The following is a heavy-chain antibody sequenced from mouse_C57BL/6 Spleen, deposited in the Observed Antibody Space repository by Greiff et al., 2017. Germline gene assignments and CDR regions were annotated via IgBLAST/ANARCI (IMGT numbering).Heavy chain of an antibody. Sequence: EVKLVESEGGLVQPGSSMKLSCTASGFPFSDYYIAWVRQVPEKGLEWVANINYDGSSTYYLASLKSRFIISRDNAKNILYLQMSSLKSEDTATYYCSRGRDGAYWGQGTLVTVS. CDR1: GFPFSDYY. CDR3: SRGRDGAY. V-gene: IGHV5-16*01. J-gene: IGHJ3*01. CDR2: INYDGSST.